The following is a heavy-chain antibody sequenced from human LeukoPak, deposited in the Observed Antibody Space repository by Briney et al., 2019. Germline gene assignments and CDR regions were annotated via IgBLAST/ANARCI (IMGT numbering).Heavy chain of an antibody. D-gene: IGHD2-15*01. CDR3: AGDWGGSGRERDCFDS. V-gene: IGHV3-48*02. CDR1: GFTFSRHS. J-gene: IGHJ5*01. Sequence: GGSLRLSCAASGFTFSRHSMHWVRQAPGKGLEWVSYISSSGTIYYADSVQDRFTIPIDNDKNSLYLQMNSLRDDDTAVYYCAGDWGGSGRERDCFDSWGQGTLVTVSS. CDR2: ISSSGTI.